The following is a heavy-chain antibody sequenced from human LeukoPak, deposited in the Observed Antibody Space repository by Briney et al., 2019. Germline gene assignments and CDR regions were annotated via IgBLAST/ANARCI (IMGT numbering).Heavy chain of an antibody. Sequence: ASVKVSCKASGYTFTSYGISWVRQAPGQGLEWMGWISAGNGNTKYSQKFQGRVTITRDTSASTAYMELRSLRSDDTAVYYCARDHDSYAFDIWGQGTMVTVSS. V-gene: IGHV1-18*01. CDR1: GYTFTSYG. J-gene: IGHJ3*02. D-gene: IGHD2-21*02. CDR3: ARDHDSYAFDI. CDR2: ISAGNGNT.